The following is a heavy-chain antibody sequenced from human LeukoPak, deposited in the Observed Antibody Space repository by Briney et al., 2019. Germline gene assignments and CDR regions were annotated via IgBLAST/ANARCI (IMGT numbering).Heavy chain of an antibody. CDR1: GGSISSYY. Sequence: PSETLSLTCTVSGGSISSYYWSWIRQPPGKGLEWIGRIYTSGSTNYNPSLKSRVTMSVDTSKNQFSLKLSSVTAADTAVYYCARNRVEGVVVISDAFDIWGQGTMVTVSS. CDR2: IYTSGST. CDR3: ARNRVEGVVVISDAFDI. J-gene: IGHJ3*02. V-gene: IGHV4-4*07. D-gene: IGHD3-22*01.